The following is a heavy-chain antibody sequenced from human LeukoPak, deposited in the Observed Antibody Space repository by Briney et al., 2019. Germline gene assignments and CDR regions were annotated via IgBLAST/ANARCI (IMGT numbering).Heavy chain of an antibody. V-gene: IGHV3-74*01. CDR2: ISPDGSTT. Sequence: GGSLRLSCAGSGFAFSNYWMHWVRQVPGKGLVWVSRISPDGSTTLYADSVKGRFTISRDNAKNSLYLQMNSLRDEDTAVYYCARERDSSSWYAFDIWGQGTMVTVSS. D-gene: IGHD6-13*01. CDR3: ARERDSSSWYAFDI. CDR1: GFAFSNYW. J-gene: IGHJ3*02.